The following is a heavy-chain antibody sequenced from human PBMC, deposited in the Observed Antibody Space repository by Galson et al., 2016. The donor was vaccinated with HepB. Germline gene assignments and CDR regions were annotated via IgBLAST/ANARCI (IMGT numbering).Heavy chain of an antibody. CDR2: DSMDGRRK. CDR3: AKRHEYCPPVGCSVDY. CDR1: GFLFRSYG. Sequence: SLRLSCAGSGFLFRSYGMHWVRQAPGKGLEWVAADSMDGRRKFYSDSVKGRFTISRDNSNNMLFLQMDSLRPDDTAVYYCAKRHEYCPPVGCSVDYWGQGTQVSVSS. D-gene: IGHD2/OR15-2a*01. V-gene: IGHV3-30*18. J-gene: IGHJ4*02.